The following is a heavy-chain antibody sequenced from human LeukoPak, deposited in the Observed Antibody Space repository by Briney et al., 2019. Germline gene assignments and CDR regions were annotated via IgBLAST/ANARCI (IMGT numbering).Heavy chain of an antibody. CDR1: GGSISSSNW. CDR2: IYHSGST. V-gene: IGHV4-4*02. D-gene: IGHD5-18*01. J-gene: IGHJ4*02. Sequence: KSSETLSLTCAVSGGSISSSNWWSWVRQPPGKGLEWIGEIYHSGSTNYNPSLKSRVTISVDKSKNQFSLKLSSVTAADTAVYYCARRAPYSYEWSTLDYWGQGTLVTVSS. CDR3: ARRAPYSYEWSTLDY.